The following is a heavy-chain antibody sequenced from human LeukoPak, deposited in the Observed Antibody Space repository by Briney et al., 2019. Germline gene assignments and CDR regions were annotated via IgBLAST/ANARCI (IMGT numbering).Heavy chain of an antibody. Sequence: GGSLRLSCEASGLTFSSYSMNWVRQATGKGVEWISYNNSGSITKYYAHSVKGRFTISRDNDKRSLYLHMNSLRAEDTAVYDCARDQSGYCYSSSCPYYFAFWGQGAVVSVST. V-gene: IGHV3-48*01. D-gene: IGHD2-2*01. CDR3: ARDQSGYCYSSSCPYYFAF. J-gene: IGHJ4*02. CDR1: GLTFSSYS. CDR2: NNSGSITK.